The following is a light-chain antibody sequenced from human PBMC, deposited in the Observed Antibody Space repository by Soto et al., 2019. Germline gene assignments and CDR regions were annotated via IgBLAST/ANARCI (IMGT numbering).Light chain of an antibody. J-gene: IGLJ2*01. CDR1: SGHSNYA. CDR2: LNNDGSH. Sequence: QSVLTQSPSASASLGASVKLTCTRSSGHSNYAIAWHQQQPEKGPRYLMKLNNDGSHSKGDGIPDRFSGSSSGAERYLTISSLQSEDESDYYCQTWDTGISVVFGGGTKLTVL. CDR3: QTWDTGISVV. V-gene: IGLV4-69*01.